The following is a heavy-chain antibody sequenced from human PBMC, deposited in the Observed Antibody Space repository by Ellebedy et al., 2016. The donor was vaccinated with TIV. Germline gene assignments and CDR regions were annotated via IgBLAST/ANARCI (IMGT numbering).Heavy chain of an antibody. CDR1: GFSFSSYW. V-gene: IGHV3-7*01. D-gene: IGHD4-17*01. CDR3: ATDGSYGDYLSPAHAFEI. J-gene: IGHJ3*02. CDR2: IKQDGSEK. Sequence: GESLKISCAASGFSFSSYWMSWVRQAPGKGLEWVANIKQDGSEKYYVDSVKGRFTISRDSTKNSLYLQMNSLRAEDTAVYYCATDGSYGDYLSPAHAFEIWGQGTMVIVSS.